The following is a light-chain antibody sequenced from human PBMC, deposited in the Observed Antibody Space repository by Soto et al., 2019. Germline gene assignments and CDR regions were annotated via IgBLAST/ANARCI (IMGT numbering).Light chain of an antibody. CDR2: DVT. J-gene: IGLJ2*01. V-gene: IGLV2-14*03. Sequence: QSALTQPASVSGSPGQSITISCTGTSTYVGVYYYLSWFQQHPGKAPKLMIYDVTKRPSGVSNRFSGSKSGNTASLTISGLQAEDEADYYCSSYTSSSTVVFGGGTKLTVL. CDR1: STYVGVYYY. CDR3: SSYTSSSTVV.